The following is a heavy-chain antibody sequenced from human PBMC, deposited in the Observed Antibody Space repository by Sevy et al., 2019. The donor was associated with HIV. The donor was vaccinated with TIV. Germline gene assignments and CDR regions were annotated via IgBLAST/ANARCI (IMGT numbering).Heavy chain of an antibody. CDR1: GFTFSTYG. Sequence: GGSLRLSCTASGFTFSTYGLHWVRRAPGKGLEWVAGILYDGSNKYYGDSVKGRFTISRDNSKNTLYLQMSSLRGEDTAVYYCARALAALPGYYYGMDVWGQGTTVTVSS. J-gene: IGHJ6*02. D-gene: IGHD6-6*01. CDR2: ILYDGSNK. CDR3: ARALAALPGYYYGMDV. V-gene: IGHV3-30*04.